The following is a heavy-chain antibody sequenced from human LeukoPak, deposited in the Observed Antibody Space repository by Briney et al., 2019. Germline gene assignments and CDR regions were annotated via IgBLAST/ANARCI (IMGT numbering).Heavy chain of an antibody. D-gene: IGHD6-19*01. CDR1: GGSISSYY. CDR2: IYYSGST. Sequence: SETLSLTCTVSGGSISSYYWSWIRQPPGKGLEWIGYIYYSGSTNYNPSLKSRVTISVDTSKNQFSLKLSSVTAADTAVYYCARDRSGWYSGTRGWFDPWGQGTLVTVSS. V-gene: IGHV4-59*01. CDR3: ARDRSGWYSGTRGWFDP. J-gene: IGHJ5*02.